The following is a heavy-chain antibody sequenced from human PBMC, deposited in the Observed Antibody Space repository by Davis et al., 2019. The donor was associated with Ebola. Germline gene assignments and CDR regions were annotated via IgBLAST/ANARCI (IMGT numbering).Heavy chain of an antibody. Sequence: GESLKISSAASGFTFRSYAMSWVRQAPGKGLEWVSAVSGDGTTYSADPVKGRFTISRDNSKNTLYLQMHSLRAEDTAVYYCAKVYFRLQLDYWGQGSLVTVSS. D-gene: IGHD2-15*01. CDR2: VSGDGTT. V-gene: IGHV3-23*01. J-gene: IGHJ4*02. CDR3: AKVYFRLQLDY. CDR1: GFTFRSYA.